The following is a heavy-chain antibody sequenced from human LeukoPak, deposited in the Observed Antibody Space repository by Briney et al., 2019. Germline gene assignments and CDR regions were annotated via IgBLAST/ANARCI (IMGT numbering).Heavy chain of an antibody. CDR3: ARDLGSGWYPGAFDI. CDR2: ISSSSSYI. V-gene: IGHV3-21*01. Sequence: PGGSLRLSCAASGFTFSTYSMNWVRQAPGKGLEWVSSISSSSSYIYYADSVKGRFTISRDNAKNSLYLQMNSLRAEDTAVYYCARDLGSGWYPGAFDIWGQGTMVTVSS. D-gene: IGHD6-19*01. CDR1: GFTFSTYS. J-gene: IGHJ3*02.